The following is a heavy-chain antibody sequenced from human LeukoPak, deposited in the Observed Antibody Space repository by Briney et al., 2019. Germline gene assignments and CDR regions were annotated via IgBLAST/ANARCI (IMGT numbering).Heavy chain of an antibody. D-gene: IGHD1-14*01. CDR3: AGSRYPEPQDLDY. J-gene: IGHJ4*02. CDR2: ISADRNVI. CDR1: GFTFNIYE. V-gene: IGHV3-48*03. Sequence: GGSLRLSCAASGFTFNIYEMNWVRQAPGKGLEWISYISADRNVIYYADSVKGRFIISRDHAKNSLYLQMNSLRAEDTAVYYCAGSRYPEPQDLDYWGQGTLVSVSS.